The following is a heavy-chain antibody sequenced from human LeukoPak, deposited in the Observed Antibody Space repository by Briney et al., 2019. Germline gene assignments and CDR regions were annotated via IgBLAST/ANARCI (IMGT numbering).Heavy chain of an antibody. D-gene: IGHD2-2*03. CDR3: ARGWIDGLDY. CDR2: VYTTGST. J-gene: IGHJ4*02. Sequence: PSETLSLTCTVSGGSISSYYWSWIRQPAGKGLEWIGRVYTTGSTNYNPSLKSRVTMSVDTSKNQFSLKLSSVAAADTAVYYCARGWIDGLDYWGQGTLVTVSS. V-gene: IGHV4-4*07. CDR1: GGSISSYY.